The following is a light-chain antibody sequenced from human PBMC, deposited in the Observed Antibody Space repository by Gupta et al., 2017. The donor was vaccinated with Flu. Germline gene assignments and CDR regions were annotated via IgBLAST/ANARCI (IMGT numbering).Light chain of an antibody. CDR3: QRYTTYAWT. CDR2: KAS. V-gene: IGKV1-5*03. J-gene: IGKJ1*01. CDR1: QSIAGW. Sequence: DIQMTQSPSTLSAYVGDRVTITCRASQSIAGWLAWYQQKPGKAPKLLIYKASYLESGIQSRFSGSGSGTEFTLTISILNPDDFTTYSCQRYTTYAWTFGEGTQMEIK.